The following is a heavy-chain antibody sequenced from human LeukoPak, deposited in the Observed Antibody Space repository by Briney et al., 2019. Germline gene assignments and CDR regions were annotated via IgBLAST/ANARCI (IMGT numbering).Heavy chain of an antibody. CDR3: ARGILRYYDSRAVWFDP. Sequence: GGSLRLSCAASGFTFSSYEMNWVRQAPGKGLEWVSYISSSGSTIYYADSVKGRFTISRDNAKNSLYLQMNSLRAEDTAVYYCARGILRYYDSRAVWFDPWGQGTLVTVSS. V-gene: IGHV3-48*03. J-gene: IGHJ5*02. D-gene: IGHD3-22*01. CDR2: ISSSGSTI. CDR1: GFTFSSYE.